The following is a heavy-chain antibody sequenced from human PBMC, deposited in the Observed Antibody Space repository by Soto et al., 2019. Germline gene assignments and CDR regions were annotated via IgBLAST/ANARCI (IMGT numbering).Heavy chain of an antibody. CDR3: ASRITGTIYDCYGMDV. CDR2: IIPIFGTA. D-gene: IGHD1-7*01. CDR1: GGTFSSYA. V-gene: IGHV1-69*12. Sequence: QVQLVQSGAEVKKPGSSVKVSCKASGGTFSSYAINWVRQAPGQGLEWMGGIIPIFGTANYAQKFQGRVTITADESTSTAYMELSRLRSEDTAVCYCASRITGTIYDCYGMDVWGQGTTVTVSS. J-gene: IGHJ6*02.